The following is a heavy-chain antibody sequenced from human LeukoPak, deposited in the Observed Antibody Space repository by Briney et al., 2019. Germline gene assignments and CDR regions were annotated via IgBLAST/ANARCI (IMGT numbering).Heavy chain of an antibody. V-gene: IGHV4-38-2*01. CDR1: GYSISSGYY. J-gene: IGHJ4*02. D-gene: IGHD2-15*01. Sequence: SETLSLTCAVSGYSISSGYYWGWIRQPPGKGLEWIGSIYHSGSTYYNPSLKSRVTISVDTSKNQFSLKLSSVTAADTAVYYCARILGNYFDYWGQGTLVTVPS. CDR2: IYHSGST. CDR3: ARILGNYFDY.